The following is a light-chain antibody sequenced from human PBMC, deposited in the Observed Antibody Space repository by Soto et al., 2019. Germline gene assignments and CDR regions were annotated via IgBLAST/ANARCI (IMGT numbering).Light chain of an antibody. CDR1: QGIKNN. J-gene: IGKJ3*01. CDR2: AAS. V-gene: IGKV1-27*01. CDR3: QKYYSVPFT. Sequence: DIQMTQSPSSLSASAGDRVTITCRASQGIKNNLAWYQQKPGEVPKLLIYAASTLQSGVPSRFSGSGSGTDVTLTISSLQPEDVATYYCQKYYSVPFTFGPGTKVNIK.